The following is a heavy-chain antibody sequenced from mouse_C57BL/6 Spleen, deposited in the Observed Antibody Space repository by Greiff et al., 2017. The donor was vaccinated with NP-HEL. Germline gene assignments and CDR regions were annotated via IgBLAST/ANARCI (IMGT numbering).Heavy chain of an antibody. Sequence: VQLKESGPELVKPGASVKMSCKASGYTFTDYNMHWVKQSHGKSLEWIGYINPNNGGTSYNQKFKGKATLTVNKSSSTAYMELRSLTSEDSAVYYCARGTTVGPLFAYWGQGTLVTVSA. D-gene: IGHD1-1*01. J-gene: IGHJ3*01. CDR1: GYTFTDYN. CDR3: ARGTTVGPLFAY. V-gene: IGHV1-22*01. CDR2: INPNNGGT.